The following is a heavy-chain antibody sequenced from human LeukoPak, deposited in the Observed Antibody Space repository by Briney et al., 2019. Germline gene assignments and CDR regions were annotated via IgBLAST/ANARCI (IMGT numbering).Heavy chain of an antibody. CDR3: VRGDIVVVPAAKVLGWFDP. Sequence: PSETLSLTCAVYGGSFSGYYWSWIRQPAGKGLEWIGHIYTSESTNYNPSLKSRVTMSVDTSKNQFSLKLSSVTAADTAVYYCVRGDIVVVPAAKVLGWFDPWGQGTLVTVSS. D-gene: IGHD2-2*01. J-gene: IGHJ5*02. V-gene: IGHV4-59*10. CDR1: GGSFSGYY. CDR2: IYTSEST.